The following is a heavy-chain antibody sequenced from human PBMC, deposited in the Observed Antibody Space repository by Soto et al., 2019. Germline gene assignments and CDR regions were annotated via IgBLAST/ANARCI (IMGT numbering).Heavy chain of an antibody. V-gene: IGHV3-33*01. D-gene: IGHD6-13*01. Sequence: QVQLVESGGGVVQPGRSLRLSCAASGFTFSSYGMHWVRQAPGKGLEWVAVLWYDGSNKYYADSVKGRFTISRDNSKNTLYLQMNSLRAEDTAVYYCARELAAALDIWGQGTMVTVSS. J-gene: IGHJ3*02. CDR2: LWYDGSNK. CDR1: GFTFSSYG. CDR3: ARELAAALDI.